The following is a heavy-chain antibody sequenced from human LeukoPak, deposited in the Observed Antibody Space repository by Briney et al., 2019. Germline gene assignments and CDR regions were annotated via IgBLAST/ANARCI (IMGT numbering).Heavy chain of an antibody. CDR2: IKSKTDGGTT. CDR3: ARSQAYGWKGDYFDY. V-gene: IGHV3-15*01. J-gene: IGHJ4*02. CDR1: GFTFSNAW. D-gene: IGHD4-17*01. Sequence: GGSLRLSCAASGFTFSNAWMSWVRQAPGKGLEWVGRIKSKTDGGTTDYAAPVKGRFTISRDDSKNTLYLQMGSLRAEDMAVYYCARSQAYGWKGDYFDYWGQGTLVTVSS.